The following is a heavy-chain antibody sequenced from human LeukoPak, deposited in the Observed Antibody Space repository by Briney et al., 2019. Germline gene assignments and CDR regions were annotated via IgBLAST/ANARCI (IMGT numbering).Heavy chain of an antibody. CDR1: GFTFSSYW. Sequence: PGGSLRLSGAASGFTFSSYWMSWVRQAPGKGLEWVANIKQDGSEKYYVDSVKGRFTISRDNAKNSLYLQMNSLRAEDTAVYYCARAPPGYSSSWSFDYWGQGTLVTVSS. CDR2: IKQDGSEK. CDR3: ARAPPGYSSSWSFDY. D-gene: IGHD6-13*01. J-gene: IGHJ4*02. V-gene: IGHV3-7*01.